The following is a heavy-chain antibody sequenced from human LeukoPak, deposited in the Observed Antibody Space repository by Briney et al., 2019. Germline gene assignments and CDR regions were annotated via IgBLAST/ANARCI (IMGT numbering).Heavy chain of an antibody. CDR2: IKQDGSET. CDR3: AREGNRRSFDY. J-gene: IGHJ4*02. Sequence: GGSLRLSCAAYGFTFSSYWMSWVRQAPGKGLEWVANIKQDGSETYYVDSVTGRFTISRDNAKNSLSLQMNSLRAEDTAVYYCAREGNRRSFDYWGQGTLVTVSS. CDR1: GFTFSSYW. D-gene: IGHD2/OR15-2a*01. V-gene: IGHV3-7*01.